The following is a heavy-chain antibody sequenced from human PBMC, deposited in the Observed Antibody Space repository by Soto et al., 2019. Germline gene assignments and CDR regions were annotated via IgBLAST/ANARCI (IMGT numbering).Heavy chain of an antibody. Sequence: GASVKVSCKASGYTFTSYGISWVRQAPGQGLEWMGWISAYNGNTNYAQKLQGRVTMTTDTSTSTAYMELRSLRSDDTAVYYCARDTRTDYSNSPRDYWGQGTLVTVSS. CDR3: ARDTRTDYSNSPRDY. CDR1: GYTFTSYG. J-gene: IGHJ4*02. V-gene: IGHV1-18*01. D-gene: IGHD4-4*01. CDR2: ISAYNGNT.